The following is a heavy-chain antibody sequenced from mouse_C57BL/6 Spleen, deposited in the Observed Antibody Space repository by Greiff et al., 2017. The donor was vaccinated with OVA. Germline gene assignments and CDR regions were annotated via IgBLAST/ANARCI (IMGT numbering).Heavy chain of an antibody. CDR2: IWSGGST. V-gene: IGHV2-2*01. Sequence: VHLVESGPGLVQPSQSLSITCTVSGFSLTSYGVHWVRQSPGKGLEWLGVIWSGGSTDYNAAFISRLSISKDNSKSQVFFKMNSLQADDTAIYYCARTGGEYFDYWGQGTTLTVSS. J-gene: IGHJ2*01. D-gene: IGHD4-1*01. CDR3: ARTGGEYFDY. CDR1: GFSLTSYG.